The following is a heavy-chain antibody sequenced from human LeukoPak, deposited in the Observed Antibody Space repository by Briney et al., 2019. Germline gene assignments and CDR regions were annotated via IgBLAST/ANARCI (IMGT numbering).Heavy chain of an antibody. Sequence: QSGGSLGLSCAASGFTFSSYGMHWVRQAPGKGLEWVAFIRYDGSNKYYADSVKGRFTISRDNSKNTLYLQMNSLRAEDTAVYYCARDLGGNSPFDAFDIWGQGTMVTVSS. CDR2: IRYDGSNK. CDR3: ARDLGGNSPFDAFDI. J-gene: IGHJ3*02. CDR1: GFTFSSYG. V-gene: IGHV3-30*02. D-gene: IGHD4-23*01.